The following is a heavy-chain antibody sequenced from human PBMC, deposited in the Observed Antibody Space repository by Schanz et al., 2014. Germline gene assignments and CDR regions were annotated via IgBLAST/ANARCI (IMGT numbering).Heavy chain of an antibody. D-gene: IGHD4-17*01. CDR1: GFTFITYT. V-gene: IGHV3-21*02. CDR3: ARDGDRFYHNYYMDV. CDR2: ISGRSSHI. J-gene: IGHJ6*03. Sequence: EVLLVESGGGLVKPGGSLRLSCEASGFTFITYTMNWVRQAPGKGLEWVSSISGRSSHIYYADSVKGRFTISRDSPKNTLYLQMNSLRAEDTAVYYCARDGDRFYHNYYMDVWGKGTTVTVSS.